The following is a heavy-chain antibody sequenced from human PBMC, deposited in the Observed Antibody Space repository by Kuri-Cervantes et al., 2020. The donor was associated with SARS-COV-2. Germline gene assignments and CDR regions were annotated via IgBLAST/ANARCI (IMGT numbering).Heavy chain of an antibody. CDR2: INPNSGGT. D-gene: IGHD1-26*01. CDR3: ARVLWELPGAFDY. V-gene: IGHV1-2*02. CDR1: GYTFTGYY. J-gene: IGHJ4*02. Sequence: ASVKVSCKASGYTFTGYYMHWVRQAPGQGLEWMGWINPNSGGTNYAQKLQGRVTMTTDTSTSTAYMELRSLRSDDTAVYYCARVLWELPGAFDYWGQGTLVTVSS.